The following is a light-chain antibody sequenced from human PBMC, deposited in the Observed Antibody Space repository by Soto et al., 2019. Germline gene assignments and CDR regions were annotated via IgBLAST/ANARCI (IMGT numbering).Light chain of an antibody. J-gene: IGKJ1*01. Sequence: DIQMTQSPSTLSSSIGDRVTITCRASQRLNGRLAWYQQRPGHAPNLLIYDVSTLETGVPSRFSGTGSETEFTLTISGLQPDYFATYYSQQYYYYSSFDPRTNVEI. CDR1: QRLNGR. CDR2: DVS. CDR3: QQYYYYSS. V-gene: IGKV1-5*01.